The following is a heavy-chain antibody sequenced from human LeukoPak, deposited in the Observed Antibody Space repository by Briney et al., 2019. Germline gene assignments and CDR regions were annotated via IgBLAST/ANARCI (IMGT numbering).Heavy chain of an antibody. J-gene: IGHJ5*02. CDR2: INPNSGGT. V-gene: IGHV1-2*02. Sequence: ASVKVSCKASGYTFTGYYMHWVRQAPGQGLEWMGWINPNSGGTNYAQKFQGRVTMTRDTSISTAYMELSRLRSDDTAVYYCARDKVAYGDYEIHSYNWFDPWGQGTLVTVSS. D-gene: IGHD4-17*01. CDR1: GYTFTGYY. CDR3: ARDKVAYGDYEIHSYNWFDP.